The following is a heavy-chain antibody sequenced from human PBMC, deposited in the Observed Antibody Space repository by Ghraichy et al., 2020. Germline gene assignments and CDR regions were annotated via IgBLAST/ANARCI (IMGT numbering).Heavy chain of an antibody. Sequence: GGSLRLSCAASGFPFSSYWMHWVRQAPGKGLVWVSRINSDGSSTTYADSVKGRFTISRDNAKNTLYLQLNSLRAEDTAVYYCARSSRAEDDDFWSGYRYYVDYWGQGTLVTVSS. CDR2: INSDGSST. J-gene: IGHJ4*02. D-gene: IGHD3-3*01. CDR3: ARSSRAEDDDFWSGYRYYVDY. V-gene: IGHV3-74*01. CDR1: GFPFSSYW.